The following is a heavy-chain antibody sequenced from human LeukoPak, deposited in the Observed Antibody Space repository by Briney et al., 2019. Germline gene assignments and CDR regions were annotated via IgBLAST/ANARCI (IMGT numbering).Heavy chain of an antibody. V-gene: IGHV1-58*01. D-gene: IGHD1-7*01. CDR3: AAGGNWNYGDWFEP. J-gene: IGHJ5*02. CDR1: GFTFTSSA. Sequence: ASVKVSCKASGFTFTSSAVQWVRQARGQRLEWIGWIVVGSGNTNYAQKFQERVTITRDMSTSTAYMELSSLRSEDTAVYYCAAGGNWNYGDWFEPWGQGTLVTVSS. CDR2: IVVGSGNT.